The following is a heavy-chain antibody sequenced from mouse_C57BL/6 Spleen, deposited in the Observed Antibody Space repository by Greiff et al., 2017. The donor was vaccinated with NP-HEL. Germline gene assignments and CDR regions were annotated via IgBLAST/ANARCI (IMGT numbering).Heavy chain of an antibody. J-gene: IGHJ4*01. V-gene: IGHV1-82*01. Sequence: VQLQQSGPELVKPGASVKISCKASGYAFSSSWMNWVKQRPGKGLEWIGRIYPGDGDTNYNGKFKGKATLTADKSSSTAYMQLSSLTSEDSAVYFCARSYGTLYAMDYWGQGTSVTVSS. D-gene: IGHD1-1*01. CDR2: IYPGDGDT. CDR1: GYAFSSSW. CDR3: ARSYGTLYAMDY.